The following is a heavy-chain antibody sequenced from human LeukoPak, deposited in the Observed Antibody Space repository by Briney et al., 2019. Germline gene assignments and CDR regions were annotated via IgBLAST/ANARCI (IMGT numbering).Heavy chain of an antibody. CDR2: ICGNGGST. J-gene: IGHJ5*02. CDR1: GFSFRMYA. CDR3: ANAARYSSNWYLFDP. V-gene: IGHV3-23*01. Sequence: GGSLRLSCAACGFSFRMYAMSWVRQDPGKGLEGASGICGNGGSTYYADSVKGRFTISRDNSKNTLYLQMSSLRVDDTAVYYCANAARYSSNWYLFDPWGQGTLVTVSS. D-gene: IGHD6-13*01.